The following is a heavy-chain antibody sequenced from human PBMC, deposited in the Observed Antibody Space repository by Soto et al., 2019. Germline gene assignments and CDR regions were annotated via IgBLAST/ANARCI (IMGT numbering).Heavy chain of an antibody. D-gene: IGHD4-17*01. V-gene: IGHV4-34*01. Sequence: SETLSLTCAVYGGSFSGYYWSWIRQPPGKGLERIGEINHSGSTNYNPSLKSRVTISVDTSKNQFSLKLSSVTAADTAVYYCARGRGTVTLYYYYGMDVWGQGTTVTVS. CDR2: INHSGST. J-gene: IGHJ6*02. CDR1: GGSFSGYY. CDR3: ARGRGTVTLYYYYGMDV.